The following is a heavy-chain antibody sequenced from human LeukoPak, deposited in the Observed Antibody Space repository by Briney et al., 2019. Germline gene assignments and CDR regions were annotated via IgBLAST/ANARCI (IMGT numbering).Heavy chain of an antibody. Sequence: GGSLRLSCTASGFTFSNYAINWVRQAPGKGLEWVSSITSSSAYIYYADSVKGRFTISRDNAKNSLYLQMNSLRAEDTAVYYCAELGITMIGGVWGKGTTVTISS. V-gene: IGHV3-21*01. CDR2: ITSSSAYI. CDR1: GFTFSNYA. D-gene: IGHD3-10*02. J-gene: IGHJ6*04. CDR3: AELGITMIGGV.